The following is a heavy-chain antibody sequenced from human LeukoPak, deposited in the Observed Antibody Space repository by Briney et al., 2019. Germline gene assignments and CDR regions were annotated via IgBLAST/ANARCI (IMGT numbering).Heavy chain of an antibody. CDR2: INHSGST. D-gene: IGHD2-2*01. CDR3: ARGLSVVPAATGSKDIDY. CDR1: GVSFSGYY. J-gene: IGHJ4*02. Sequence: SETLSLTCAVYGVSFSGYYWSWIRRPPGKGLEWIGEINHSGSTNYNPSLKSRVTISVDTSKSQFSLKLSSVTAADTAVYYCARGLSVVPAATGSKDIDYWGQGTLVTVSS. V-gene: IGHV4-34*01.